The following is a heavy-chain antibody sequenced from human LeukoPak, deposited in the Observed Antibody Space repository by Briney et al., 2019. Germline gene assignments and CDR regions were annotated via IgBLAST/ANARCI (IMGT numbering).Heavy chain of an antibody. CDR1: GYSISSGYY. CDR2: IYTSGGT. CDR3: AREPIAAAGYYYYYYMDV. D-gene: IGHD6-13*01. J-gene: IGHJ6*03. Sequence: RPSETLSLTCTVSGYSISSGYYWSWIRQPAGKGLEWIGRIYTSGGTNYNPSLKSRVTISVDTSKNQFSLKLISVTAAATAAYYCAREPIAAAGYYYYYYMDVWGKGTTVTISS. V-gene: IGHV4-61*02.